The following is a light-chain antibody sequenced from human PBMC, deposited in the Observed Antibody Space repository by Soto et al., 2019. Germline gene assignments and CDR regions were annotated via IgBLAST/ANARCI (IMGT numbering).Light chain of an antibody. J-gene: IGLJ2*01. CDR3: SSYTRSSTYVV. CDR2: DVS. V-gene: IGLV2-14*01. CDR1: SSDVGGYNY. Sequence: QSVLTQPASVSGSPGQSITISCTGTSSDVGGYNYVSWYQQHPGKAPKLMIYDVSNRPSGVSNRFSGSKSANTASLTISGLQAEDEADYYCSSYTRSSTYVVFGGGTKLTVL.